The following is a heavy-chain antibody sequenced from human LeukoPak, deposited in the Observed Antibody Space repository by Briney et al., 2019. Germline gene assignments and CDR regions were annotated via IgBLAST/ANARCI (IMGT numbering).Heavy chain of an antibody. Sequence: SVTVSCTASGGTFSSYAISWVRQAPGQGLEWMGGIIPIFGTANYAQKFQGRVTITADESTSTAYMELSSLRSEDTAVYYCARDGLRYFDWPNNWFDPWGQGTLVTVSS. J-gene: IGHJ5*02. V-gene: IGHV1-69*13. CDR1: GGTFSSYA. CDR3: ARDGLRYFDWPNNWFDP. CDR2: IIPIFGTA. D-gene: IGHD3-9*01.